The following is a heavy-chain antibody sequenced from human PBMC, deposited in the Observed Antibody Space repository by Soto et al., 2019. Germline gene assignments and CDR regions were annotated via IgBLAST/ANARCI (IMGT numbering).Heavy chain of an antibody. J-gene: IGHJ5*01. D-gene: IGHD6-19*01. CDR2: VYVTGTT. CDR3: ARDGEYTSGWYSFDS. Sequence: NPSETLSLTCTVSGGSVSSENYYWGWIRQPAGQALEWIGRVYVTGTTYFNPSLKSRVTMSVDTSNNQVSLKLSSVTAADSAIYYCARDGEYTSGWYSFDSWGPGTLVTVSS. V-gene: IGHV4-61*10. CDR1: GGSVSSENYY.